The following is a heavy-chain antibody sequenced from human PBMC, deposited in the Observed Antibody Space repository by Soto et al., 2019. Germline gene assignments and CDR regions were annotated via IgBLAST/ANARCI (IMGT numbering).Heavy chain of an antibody. V-gene: IGHV1-18*01. CDR2: ISPYSGYT. J-gene: IGHJ4*02. CDR1: GYSFMKYG. Sequence: GASVKVSCKGFGYSFMKYGINWVRQAPGQGLEWVGWISPYSGYTHSAQKFHGRRTLTTDTAASTAYMELRILRSADTALYYCAREASVLIPAAQPSRFDSWGQGTLVTVSS. CDR3: AREASVLIPAAQPSRFDS. D-gene: IGHD2-2*01.